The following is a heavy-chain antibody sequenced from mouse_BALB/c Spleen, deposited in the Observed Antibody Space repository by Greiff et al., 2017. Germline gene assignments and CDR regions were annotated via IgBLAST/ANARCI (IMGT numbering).Heavy chain of an antibody. CDR3: ARRITGTGYFDY. J-gene: IGHJ2*01. Sequence: EVQLVESGPGLVKPSQSLSLTCTVTGYSITSDYAWNWIRQFPGNKLEWMGYISYSGSTSYNPSLKSRISITRDTSKNQFFLQLNSVTTEDTATYYCARRITGTGYFDYWGQGTTLTVSS. D-gene: IGHD4-1*01. CDR1: GYSITSDYA. CDR2: ISYSGST. V-gene: IGHV3-2*02.